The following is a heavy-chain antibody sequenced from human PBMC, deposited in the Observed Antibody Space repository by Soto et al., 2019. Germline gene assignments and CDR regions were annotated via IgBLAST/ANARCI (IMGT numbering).Heavy chain of an antibody. V-gene: IGHV3-11*01. CDR3: ASPPGLNVVAADYYGMDV. CDR2: ISSSGSTI. D-gene: IGHD2-15*01. Sequence: QVQLVESGGGLVKPGGSLRLSCAASGFTFSDYYMSWIRQAPGKGLEWVSYISSSGSTIYYADSVKGRFTISRDNAKNSLYLQMNGLRAEDTAVYYCASPPGLNVVAADYYGMDVWGQGTTVTVSS. J-gene: IGHJ6*02. CDR1: GFTFSDYY.